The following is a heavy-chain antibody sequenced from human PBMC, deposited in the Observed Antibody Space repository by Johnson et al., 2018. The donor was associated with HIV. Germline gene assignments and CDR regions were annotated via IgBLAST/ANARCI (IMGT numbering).Heavy chain of an antibody. CDR1: GFTFDDYA. CDR2: IYSGGST. Sequence: VQLVESGGGLVQPGRSLRLSCAASGFTFDDYAMHWVRQAPGKGLEWVSVIYSGGSTYYADSVKGRFTISRDNSKNTTYLQMNSLRVEDTAVYYCAKPYYDFWSGYYEYNAFDIWGQGTLVTVSS. V-gene: IGHV3-66*01. D-gene: IGHD3-3*01. J-gene: IGHJ3*02. CDR3: AKPYYDFWSGYYEYNAFDI.